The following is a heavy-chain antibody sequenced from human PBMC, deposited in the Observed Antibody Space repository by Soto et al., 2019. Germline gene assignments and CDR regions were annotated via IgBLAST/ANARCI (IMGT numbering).Heavy chain of an antibody. CDR3: TTAPENSKSRVYP. Sequence: GGSLRLSCAASGLTVSNVWMNWVRQAQGKGLEWVGRIKSEADGGTTDCATPVEARFTISRDDSKNTLYLQMNSLKTEDTAVYSCTTAPENSKSRVYPWGQGTLVTVSS. J-gene: IGHJ5*02. CDR2: IKSEADGGTT. D-gene: IGHD3-22*01. CDR1: GLTVSNVW. V-gene: IGHV3-15*07.